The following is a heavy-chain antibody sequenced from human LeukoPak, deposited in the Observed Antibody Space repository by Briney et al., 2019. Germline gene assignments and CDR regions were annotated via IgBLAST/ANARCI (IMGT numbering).Heavy chain of an antibody. CDR1: GYTLTELS. V-gene: IGHV1-24*01. CDR2: FDPEDGET. D-gene: IGHD1-26*01. CDR3: ATSFGRSYRHYYYYYMDV. J-gene: IGHJ6*03. Sequence: ASVKVSCKVSGYTLTELSMHWVRQAPGKGLEWMGGFDPEDGETIYAQKFQGRVTMAEDTSTDTAYMELSSLRSEDTAVYYCATSFGRSYRHYYYYYMDVWGKGTTVTVSS.